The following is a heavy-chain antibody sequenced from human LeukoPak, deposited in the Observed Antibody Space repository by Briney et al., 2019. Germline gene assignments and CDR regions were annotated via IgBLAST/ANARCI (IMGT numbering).Heavy chain of an antibody. J-gene: IGHJ6*03. CDR2: IFTTGST. CDR1: GASVSDYY. CDR3: ARASDSIFSYYYHMDL. Sequence: LETLSLTCTVSGASVSDYYWSCIRQPAGKGLEWIGRIFTTGSTDYHPSLKSRVTMTRDRSKNQLFLKLASVTAADTAVYYCARASDSIFSYYYHMDLWGKGITVTASS. D-gene: IGHD3-3*02. V-gene: IGHV4-4*07.